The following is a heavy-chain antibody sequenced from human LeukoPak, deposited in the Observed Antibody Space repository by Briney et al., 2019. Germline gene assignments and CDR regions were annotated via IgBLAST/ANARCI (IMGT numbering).Heavy chain of an antibody. Sequence: PSETLSLTCGVSGGSFSGYFWSWIRQPPGKGLEWIGEINHNESTNYNPSLKSRVTISVDTSKNQFSLKLSSVTAADTAVYYCARGTDYDILTGSHYGDYWGQGTLVTVSS. CDR3: ARGTDYDILTGSHYGDY. CDR2: INHNEST. J-gene: IGHJ4*02. V-gene: IGHV4-34*01. D-gene: IGHD3-9*01. CDR1: GGSFSGYF.